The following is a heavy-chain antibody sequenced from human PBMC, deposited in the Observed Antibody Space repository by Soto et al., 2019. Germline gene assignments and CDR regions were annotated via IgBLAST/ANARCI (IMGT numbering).Heavy chain of an antibody. CDR2: VSGTGGSA. D-gene: IGHD4-17*01. CDR3: ARGSAYSDYDLEY. Sequence: GGSLRLSCAAYGFTFSSYAMTWVRHAPGKGLEWVSGVSGTGGSAYYADSVKGRFTISRDKSTNTLYLHMNSLRAEDTAVYYCARGSAYSDYDLEYWGQGALVTVSS. CDR1: GFTFSSYA. J-gene: IGHJ4*02. V-gene: IGHV3-23*01.